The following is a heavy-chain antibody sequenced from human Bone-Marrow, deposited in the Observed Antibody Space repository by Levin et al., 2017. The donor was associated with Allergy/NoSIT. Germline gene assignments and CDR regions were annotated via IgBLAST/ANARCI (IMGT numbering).Heavy chain of an antibody. J-gene: IGHJ4*02. Sequence: SGLTLVKPTQTLTLTCNFSGFSLSTSGVGVGWIRQPPGRALEWLAVIYWDDDKRYSPFLKSRLTITKDTSKNQVVLTVTNMDPVDTATYYCAHKNSRYYFGYWGQGTLVTVSS. V-gene: IGHV2-5*02. D-gene: IGHD3-9*01. CDR3: AHKNSRYYFGY. CDR2: IYWDDDK. CDR1: GFSLSTSGVG.